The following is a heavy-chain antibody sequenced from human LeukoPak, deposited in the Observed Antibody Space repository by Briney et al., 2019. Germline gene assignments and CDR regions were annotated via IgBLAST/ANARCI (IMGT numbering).Heavy chain of an antibody. V-gene: IGHV1-8*03. CDR2: MNPTSGNT. D-gene: IGHD3-22*01. J-gene: IGHJ5*02. CDR1: VHTFISYE. CDR3: ASGRSIWYSVRSGYSTTSSVYNRFDP. Sequence: ASVKVSCKASVHTFISYEIYRVRQATGQGLEWMGWMNPTSGNTAYAQKFQGRVTITSNTSISTAYMELSSLRSEDTAVYYCASGRSIWYSVRSGYSTTSSVYNRFDPWGQGTLVTVSS.